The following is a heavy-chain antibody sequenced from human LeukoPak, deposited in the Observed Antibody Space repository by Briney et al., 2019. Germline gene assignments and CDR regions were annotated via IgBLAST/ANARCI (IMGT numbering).Heavy chain of an antibody. Sequence: GGSLRLSCAASGFTFSNAWMGWVRQAPGKGREWVGRIKSKTDGGTTDYAAPVKGRFTISRDDSKNTLYLQMNSLKTEDTAVYYCTTALTYYYDSSVFDYWGQGTLVTVSS. J-gene: IGHJ4*02. CDR2: IKSKTDGGTT. D-gene: IGHD3-22*01. CDR1: GFTFSNAW. V-gene: IGHV3-15*01. CDR3: TTALTYYYDSSVFDY.